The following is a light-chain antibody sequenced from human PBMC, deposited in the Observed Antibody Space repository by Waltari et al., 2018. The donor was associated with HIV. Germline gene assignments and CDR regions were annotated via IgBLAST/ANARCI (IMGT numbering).Light chain of an antibody. CDR3: CSSAASSTLI. J-gene: IGLJ2*01. Sequence: QSALTQPVSVPGSPGKSTTISRTGTKSDVGCYTLVSWYQQNPDNAPKLMIYEGSKRPSGVSNRFSASKSGNTASLTIPGLQAEDDAAYYCCSSAASSTLIFGVGTKLTVL. CDR2: EGS. V-gene: IGLV2-23*01. CDR1: KSDVGCYTL.